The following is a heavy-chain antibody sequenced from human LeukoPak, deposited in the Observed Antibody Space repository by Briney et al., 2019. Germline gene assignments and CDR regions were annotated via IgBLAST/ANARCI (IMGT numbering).Heavy chain of an antibody. J-gene: IGHJ4*02. CDR3: AAFDYGDYADFDY. CDR1: GFIFRNYA. CDR2: ISYDGSNK. V-gene: IGHV3-30-3*01. D-gene: IGHD4-17*01. Sequence: GGSLRLSCVASGFIFRNYAIHWVRQAPGKGLEWVAVISYDGSNKYYADSVKGRFTISRDNSKNTLYLQMNSLRAEDTAVYYCAAFDYGDYADFDYWGQGTLVTVSS.